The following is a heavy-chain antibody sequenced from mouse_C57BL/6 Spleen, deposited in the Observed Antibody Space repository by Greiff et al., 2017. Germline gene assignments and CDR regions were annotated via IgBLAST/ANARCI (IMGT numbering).Heavy chain of an antibody. CDR2: ISYDGSN. Sequence: EVQLVESGPGLVKPSQSLSLTCSVTGYSITSGYYWNWIRQFPGNKLEWMGYISYDGSNNYNPSLKNPISITRDTSKNQFFLKLNSVTTEDTATYYCARERSSYYWYFDVWGTGTTVTVSS. CDR1: GYSITSGYY. CDR3: ARERSSYYWYFDV. J-gene: IGHJ1*03. V-gene: IGHV3-6*01. D-gene: IGHD1-1*01.